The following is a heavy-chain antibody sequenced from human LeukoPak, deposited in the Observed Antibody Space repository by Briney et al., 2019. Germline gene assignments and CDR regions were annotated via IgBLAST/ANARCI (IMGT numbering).Heavy chain of an antibody. CDR3: ARDILGWLVDY. CDR2: IKQDGSEK. V-gene: IGHV3-7*01. CDR1: GFTFSNYW. J-gene: IGHJ4*02. Sequence: GGSLRLSCAASGFTFSNYWMSWVRQAPGKGLEWVANIKQDGSEKYYVDSVKGRFTISRDNAKNSLYLQMNSLRAEDTAVYYCARDILGWLVDYWGQGTLFTVSS. D-gene: IGHD6-19*01.